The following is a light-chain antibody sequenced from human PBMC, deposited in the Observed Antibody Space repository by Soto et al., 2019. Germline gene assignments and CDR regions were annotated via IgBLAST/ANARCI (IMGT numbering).Light chain of an antibody. Sequence: VMTQSPATLSVSPGERASLSCRASQSVSTNLAWYQQKPGQAPRLLIYGASSRATGIPDRFSGSGSGTDFTLTISRLEPEDFAVYYCQQYGSSGRTFGQGTKVDIK. CDR2: GAS. CDR3: QQYGSSGRT. V-gene: IGKV3-20*01. CDR1: QSVSTN. J-gene: IGKJ1*01.